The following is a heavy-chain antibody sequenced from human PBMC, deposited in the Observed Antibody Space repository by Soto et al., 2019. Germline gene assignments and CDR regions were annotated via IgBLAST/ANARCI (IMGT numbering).Heavy chain of an antibody. J-gene: IGHJ6*02. CDR2: ISYEGSNT. Sequence: GGSLRLTCVASGFTFDTYGIHWVRQAPGKGLQWVALISYEGSNTYYADSVRGRFTISRDNSKNTLYLQMNTLRPEDTGLYYCARVTPGNNLYYFSGLDFWGQGTSVTVSS. CDR1: GFTFDTYG. V-gene: IGHV3-30-3*01. CDR3: ARVTPGNNLYYFSGLDF. D-gene: IGHD1-1*01.